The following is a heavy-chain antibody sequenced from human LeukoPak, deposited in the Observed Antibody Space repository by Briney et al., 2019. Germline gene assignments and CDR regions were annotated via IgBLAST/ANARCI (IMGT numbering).Heavy chain of an antibody. V-gene: IGHV3-23*01. Sequence: PGGSLRLSCAACEFTFSSYAMTWVRQAPGEGLEWVSAISGSGGTTYYPASFRGRFTISRDNSKNTLYLQMNTLRAHDTAVYYCAKGELSGSCIYYYYYMDVWGKGTTVTVSS. CDR3: AKGELSGSCIYYYYYMDV. J-gene: IGHJ6*03. CDR1: EFTFSSYA. D-gene: IGHD1-26*01. CDR2: ISGSGGTT.